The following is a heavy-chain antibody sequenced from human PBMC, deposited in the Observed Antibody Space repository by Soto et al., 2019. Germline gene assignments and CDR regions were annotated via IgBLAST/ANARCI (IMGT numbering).Heavy chain of an antibody. CDR1: GGSISSYY. CDR3: ARDKKRAGYYYYGMDV. J-gene: IGHJ6*02. CDR2: IYYSGST. V-gene: IGHV4-59*01. Sequence: SETLSLTCTVSGGSISSYYWSWIRQPPGKGLEWIGYIYYSGSTNYNPSLKSRVNISVDTSKNQFSLKLSSVTAADTAVYYCARDKKRAGYYYYGMDVWGQGTTVTVSS.